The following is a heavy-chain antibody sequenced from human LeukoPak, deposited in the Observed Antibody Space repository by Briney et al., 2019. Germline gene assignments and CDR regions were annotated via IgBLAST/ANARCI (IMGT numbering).Heavy chain of an antibody. D-gene: IGHD3-22*01. J-gene: IGHJ5*02. V-gene: IGHV1-46*01. CDR1: GYTFTSYY. Sequence: ASVKVSCKASGYTFTSYYMHWVRQAPGQGLEWMGIIKPTTGSTSYAQKFQGRVTMTRDTSTSTVYMELSSLRSEDTAVYYCARRADSSGDQYDWFDPWGQGTLVTVSS. CDR2: IKPTTGST. CDR3: ARRADSSGDQYDWFDP.